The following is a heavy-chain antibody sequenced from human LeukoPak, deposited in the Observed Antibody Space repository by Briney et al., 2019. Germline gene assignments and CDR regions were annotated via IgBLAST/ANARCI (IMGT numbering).Heavy chain of an antibody. CDR3: ARVASERFGESYFDY. J-gene: IGHJ4*02. Sequence: GGSLRLSCAASGFTFSSYSMNWVRQAPGRGLEWVSSISSSSSYIYYADSVKGRFTISRDNAKNSLYLQMNSLRAEDTAVYYCARVASERFGESYFDYWGQGTLVTVSS. V-gene: IGHV3-21*01. D-gene: IGHD3-10*01. CDR2: ISSSSSYI. CDR1: GFTFSSYS.